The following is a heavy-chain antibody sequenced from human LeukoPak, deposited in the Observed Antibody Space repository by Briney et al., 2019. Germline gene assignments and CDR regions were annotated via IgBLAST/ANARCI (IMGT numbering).Heavy chain of an antibody. V-gene: IGHV4-39*01. CDR3: ASTATHDYGDYAAFDI. CDR1: GGSISSSSYS. D-gene: IGHD4-17*01. CDR2: IYYSGST. J-gene: IGHJ3*02. Sequence: SETLSLTCTVSGGSISSSSYSWGWIRQPPGKGLEWIGSIYYSGSTYYNPSLKSRVTISVDTSKNQFSLKLSSVTAADTAVYYCASTATHDYGDYAAFDIWGQGTMVTVSS.